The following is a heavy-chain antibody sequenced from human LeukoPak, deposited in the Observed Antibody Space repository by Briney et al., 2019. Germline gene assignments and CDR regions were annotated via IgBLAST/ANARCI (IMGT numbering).Heavy chain of an antibody. Sequence: PSQTLSLTCTVSGGSISSGSYYWSWIRQPAGKGLEWIGRIYTSGSTNYNPSLKSRVTISVDTSKNQFSLKLSSVTAADTAVYYCARDCALYGSATAFDIWGQGTMVTVSS. D-gene: IGHD3-10*01. CDR1: GGSISSGSYY. J-gene: IGHJ3*02. CDR2: IYTSGST. V-gene: IGHV4-61*02. CDR3: ARDCALYGSATAFDI.